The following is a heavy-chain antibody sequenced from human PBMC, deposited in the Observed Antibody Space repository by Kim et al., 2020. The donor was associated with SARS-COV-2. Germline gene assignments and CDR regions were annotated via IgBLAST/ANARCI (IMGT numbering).Heavy chain of an antibody. CDR2: ISGSGGST. CDR3: AKSHSRIWFGEPTDY. Sequence: GGSLRLSCAASGFTFSSYAMSWVRQAPGKGLEWVSAISGSGGSTYYADSVKGRFTISRDNSKNTLYLQMNSLRAEDTAVYYCAKSHSRIWFGEPTDYWGQGTLVTVSS. J-gene: IGHJ4*02. CDR1: GFTFSSYA. D-gene: IGHD3-10*01. V-gene: IGHV3-23*01.